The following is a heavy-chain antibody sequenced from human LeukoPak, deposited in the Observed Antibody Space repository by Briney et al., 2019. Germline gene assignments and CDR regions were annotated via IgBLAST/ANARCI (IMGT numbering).Heavy chain of an antibody. CDR2: IDPPSGVP. J-gene: IGHJ4*02. D-gene: IGHD2-8*02. CDR3: ARSGFSTGFYLDF. Sequence: GASVKVSCKASGYTFTGQFIHWLRQAPGQGLEWMGWIDPPSGVPHFAQKFQDTVTMTRDTSIATAYLEVPRLKPDDTAVYYCARSGFSTGFYLDFWGQGTLISVSS. CDR1: GYTFTGQF. V-gene: IGHV1-2*02.